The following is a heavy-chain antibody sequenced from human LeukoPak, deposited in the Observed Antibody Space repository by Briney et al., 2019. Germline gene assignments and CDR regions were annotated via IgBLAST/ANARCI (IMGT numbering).Heavy chain of an antibody. V-gene: IGHV1-69*05. Sequence: EASVKVSCKASGGTFSSYAISWVRQAPGQGLEWMGGIIPIFGTANYAQKFQGRVTMTRDMSTSTVYMELSSLRSEDTAVYYCARDRIVGATYYYYYYMDVWGKGTTVTVSS. D-gene: IGHD1-26*01. J-gene: IGHJ6*03. CDR1: GGTFSSYA. CDR2: IIPIFGTA. CDR3: ARDRIVGATYYYYYYMDV.